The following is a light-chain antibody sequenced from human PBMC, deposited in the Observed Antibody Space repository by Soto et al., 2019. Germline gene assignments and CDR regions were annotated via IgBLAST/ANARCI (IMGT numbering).Light chain of an antibody. J-gene: IGLJ2*01. CDR2: DVS. CDR3: SSYTSSSTVV. V-gene: IGLV2-14*01. CDR1: SSDVGGYNY. Sequence: QSALTQPASVSGSPGKSITISCTGTSSDVGGYNYVSWYQQHPGKAPKLMIYDVSNRPSGVSNRFSGSKSGITASLTISGLQAEDEADYYCSSYTSSSTVVFGGGTKLTVL.